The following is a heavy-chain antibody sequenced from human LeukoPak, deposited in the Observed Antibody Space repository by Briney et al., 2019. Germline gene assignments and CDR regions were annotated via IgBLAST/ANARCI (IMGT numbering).Heavy chain of an antibody. CDR1: GLTFSSYA. Sequence: SGGSLRLSCAASGLTFSSYAMSWVRQAPGKGLEWVSGISGGGGSTYYADSVKGRFTITRDNSNDTLYLQMNSLRAEDTALYYCAKDVRAIAPRYFDFWGQGTLVTVSS. V-gene: IGHV3-23*01. J-gene: IGHJ4*02. CDR2: ISGGGGST. CDR3: AKDVRAIAPRYFDF. D-gene: IGHD6-6*01.